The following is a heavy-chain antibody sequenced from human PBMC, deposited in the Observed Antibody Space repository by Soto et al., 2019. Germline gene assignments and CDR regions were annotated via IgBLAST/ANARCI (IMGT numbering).Heavy chain of an antibody. CDR1: GFTFRSYG. V-gene: IGHV3-30*18. J-gene: IGHJ4*02. CDR3: AKDPYCGGDCYSQPNFFDY. Sequence: QVQLVESGGGVVQPGRSLRLSCAASGFTFRSYGMHWVRQAPGKGLEWVALISYDGSNKYYADTVKGRFTISRDKSKNTLYLQMNRLRVDDTAVYFCAKDPYCGGDCYSQPNFFDYWGQGILVTVSS. CDR2: ISYDGSNK. D-gene: IGHD2-21*02.